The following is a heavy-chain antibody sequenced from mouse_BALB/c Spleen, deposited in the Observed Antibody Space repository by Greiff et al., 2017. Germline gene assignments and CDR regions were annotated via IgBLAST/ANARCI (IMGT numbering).Heavy chain of an antibody. CDR2: ISSGGSYT. CDR3: AIYDYDGGFAY. V-gene: IGHV5-9-4*01. Sequence: EVHLVESGGGLVKPGGSLKLSCAASGFTFSSYAMSWVRQSPEKRLEWVAEISSGGSYTYYPDTVTGRFTISRDNAKNTLYLEMSSLRSEDTAMYYCAIYDYDGGFAYWGQGTLVTVSA. CDR1: GFTFSSYA. J-gene: IGHJ3*01. D-gene: IGHD2-4*01.